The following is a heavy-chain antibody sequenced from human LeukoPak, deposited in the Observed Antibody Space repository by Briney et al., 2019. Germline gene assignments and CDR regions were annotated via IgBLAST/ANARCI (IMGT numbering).Heavy chain of an antibody. J-gene: IGHJ5*02. D-gene: IGHD3-10*01. CDR1: GSSISSGYY. CDR2: IYHSGST. V-gene: IGHV4-38-2*02. Sequence: SETLSLTCIVSGSSISSGYYWGWIRQPPGKGLEWIGSIYHSGSTNYNPSLKSRVTISVDKSKNQFSLKLSSVTAADTAVYYCARDKRLLVRWGFDPWGQGTLVTVSS. CDR3: ARDKRLLVRWGFDP.